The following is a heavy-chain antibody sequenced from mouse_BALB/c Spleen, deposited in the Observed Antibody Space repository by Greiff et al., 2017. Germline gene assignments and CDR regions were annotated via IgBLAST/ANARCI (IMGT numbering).Heavy chain of an antibody. CDR3: ASLYYGNSWFAY. D-gene: IGHD2-1*01. J-gene: IGHJ2*01. V-gene: IGHV14-3*02. CDR1: GFNIKDTY. CDR2: IDPANGNT. Sequence: VQLQQSGAELVKPGASVKLSCTASGFNIKDTYMHWVKQRPEQGLEWIGRIDPANGNTKYDPKFQGKATITADTSSNTAYLQLSSLTSEDTAVYYCASLYYGNSWFAYWGQGTTLTVSS.